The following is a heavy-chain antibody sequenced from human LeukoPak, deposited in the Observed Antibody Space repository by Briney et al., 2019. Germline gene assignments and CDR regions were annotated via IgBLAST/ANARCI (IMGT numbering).Heavy chain of an antibody. V-gene: IGHV1-8*01. CDR1: GYTFTSYD. CDR3: ARLMELKGDDGFDI. Sequence: ASVKVSCKASGYTFTSYDINWVRQATGQGLEWMGWMNPNSGNTGYAQKFQGRVTMTRNTSISTAYMELSSLRSEDTAVYYCARLMELKGDDGFDIWGQGTMVTVSS. D-gene: IGHD1-26*01. CDR2: MNPNSGNT. J-gene: IGHJ3*02.